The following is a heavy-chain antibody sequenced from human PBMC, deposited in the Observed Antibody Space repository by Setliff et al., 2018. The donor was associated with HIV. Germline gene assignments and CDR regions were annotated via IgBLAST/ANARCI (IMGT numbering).Heavy chain of an antibody. D-gene: IGHD3-3*01. CDR3: AREGLQFLEWLHYFDY. V-gene: IGHV3-48*03. Sequence: GGSLRLSCAASGFTFSSYEMNWVRQAPGKGLEWVSYISSRGPTTYNADSVKGRFTISRDNAKNSLYLQMNSLSAEDTAVYYCAREGLQFLEWLHYFDYWGQGTLVTVSS. J-gene: IGHJ4*02. CDR1: GFTFSSYE. CDR2: ISSRGPTT.